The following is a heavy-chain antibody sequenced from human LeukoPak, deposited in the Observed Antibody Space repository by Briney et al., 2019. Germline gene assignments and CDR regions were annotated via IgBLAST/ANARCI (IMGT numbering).Heavy chain of an antibody. V-gene: IGHV1-69*13. CDR1: GGTFSSYA. CDR2: IIPIFGTA. D-gene: IGHD2-8*01. J-gene: IGHJ6*03. Sequence: ASVKVSCKASGGTFSSYAISWVRQAPGQGLEWMGGIIPIFGTANYAQKFQGRVTITADESTSTAYMELSSLRSEDTAVYYCATSVWPPYYYYYYMDVWGKGITVTVSS. CDR3: ATSVWPPYYYYYYMDV.